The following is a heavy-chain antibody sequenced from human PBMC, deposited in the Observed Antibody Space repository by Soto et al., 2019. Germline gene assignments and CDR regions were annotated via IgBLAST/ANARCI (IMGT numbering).Heavy chain of an antibody. J-gene: IGHJ6*02. CDR3: ARGGIPPSGYGIAYAMDV. V-gene: IGHV4-39*01. D-gene: IGHD1-26*01. CDR2: IYYSGST. CDR1: GVSISGSRYY. Sequence: SETLSLTCTVSGVSISGSRYYWGWIRQPPGRGLEWIGNIYYSGSTYYTLALKSRVTLSVDTSKNQFSLNLNSVTAADTAVYYCARGGIPPSGYGIAYAMDVWGQGTTVTVSS.